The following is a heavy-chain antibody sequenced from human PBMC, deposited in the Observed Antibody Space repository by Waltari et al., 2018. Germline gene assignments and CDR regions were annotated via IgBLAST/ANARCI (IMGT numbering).Heavy chain of an antibody. D-gene: IGHD1-1*01. CDR2: ISYNGAT. CDR3: ATYIGASIGTAAFDV. J-gene: IGHJ3*01. V-gene: IGHV4-39*01. Sequence: GWSRHPPGQGRDWIGTISYNGATYNSPSLRGRVTVSRDTSMNQLSLKLGSVTAADTAVYYCATYIGASIGTAAFDVWGQGTMVTVSS.